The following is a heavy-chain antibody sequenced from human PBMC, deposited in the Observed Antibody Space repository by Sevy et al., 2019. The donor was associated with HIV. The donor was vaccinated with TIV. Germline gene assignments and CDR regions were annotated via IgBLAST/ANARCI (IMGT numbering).Heavy chain of an antibody. Sequence: SETLSLTCTVSGGCISSYYWSWIRQPPGKGLEWIGYIYYSGSTNYNPSLKSRVTISVDTSKNQFSLKLSSVTAADTAVYYCARDYGSSWYSHYYMDVWGKGTTVTVSS. CDR3: ARDYGSSWYSHYYMDV. J-gene: IGHJ6*03. CDR2: IYYSGST. D-gene: IGHD6-13*01. CDR1: GGCISSYY. V-gene: IGHV4-59*01.